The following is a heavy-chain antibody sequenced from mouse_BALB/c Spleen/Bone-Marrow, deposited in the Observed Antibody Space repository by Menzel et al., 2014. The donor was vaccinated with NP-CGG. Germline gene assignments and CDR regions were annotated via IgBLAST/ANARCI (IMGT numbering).Heavy chain of an antibody. Sequence: EVKVEESGGGLVQPGGSLKLSCAASGFDFSRYWMSWVRQAPGKGLEWIGEINPDSSTINYAPSLKDKFILSRDNAKNTLYLQMSKVRSDDTALYYYARLSYYGRFAYWGQGTLVTVSA. CDR2: INPDSSTI. V-gene: IGHV4-1*02. CDR3: ARLSYYGRFAY. D-gene: IGHD1-1*01. CDR1: GFDFSRYW. J-gene: IGHJ3*01.